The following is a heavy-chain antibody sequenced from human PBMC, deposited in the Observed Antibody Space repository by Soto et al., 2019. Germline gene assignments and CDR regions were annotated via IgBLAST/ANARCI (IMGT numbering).Heavy chain of an antibody. V-gene: IGHV3-23*01. D-gene: IGHD3-9*01. J-gene: IGHJ4*02. Sequence: GGSLRLSCAASGFTFSSYAMSWIRQAPGKGLEWVSAISGSGGSTYYADSVKGRFTISRDNSKNTLYLQMNSLRAEDTAVYYCASGELRYFDWLPSRYDYWGQGTLVTVSS. CDR3: ASGELRYFDWLPSRYDY. CDR2: ISGSGGST. CDR1: GFTFSSYA.